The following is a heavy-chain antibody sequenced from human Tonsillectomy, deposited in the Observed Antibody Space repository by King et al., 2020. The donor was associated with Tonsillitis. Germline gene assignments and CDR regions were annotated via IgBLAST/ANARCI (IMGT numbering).Heavy chain of an antibody. CDR3: ARVRPLVATPYYNYDYMDV. CDR1: GYTFTNYG. CDR2: ISAYNGNT. D-gene: IGHD5-12*01. J-gene: IGHJ6*03. V-gene: IGHV1-18*01. Sequence: QLVQSGAEVKKPGASVKVSCKSSGYTFTNYGFSWVRQAPGQGLEWMGWISAYNGNTNYAQKLQGRVTMTTDTSTSTAYMELRSLRSDDTAVYYCARVRPLVATPYYNYDYMDVWGKGTTVTVSS.